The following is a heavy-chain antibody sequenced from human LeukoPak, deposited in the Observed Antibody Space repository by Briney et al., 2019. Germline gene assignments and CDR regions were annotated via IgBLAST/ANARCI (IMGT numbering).Heavy chain of an antibody. CDR1: GFTFINYG. CDR2: IRASGDRT. V-gene: IGHV3-23*01. J-gene: IGHJ4*02. Sequence: GGSLRLSCVVSGFTFINYGMSWVRQAPGKGLEWVSTIRASGDRTYYAESVKGRFTMSGDKSKNTLYLQMSNLRAEDTAVYHCAVLAVPAVGYWGQGTLVIVSS. CDR3: AVLAVPAVGY. D-gene: IGHD2-15*01.